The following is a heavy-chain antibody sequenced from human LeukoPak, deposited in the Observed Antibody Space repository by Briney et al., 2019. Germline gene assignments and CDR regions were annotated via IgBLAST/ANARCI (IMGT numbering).Heavy chain of an antibody. D-gene: IGHD6-13*01. J-gene: IGHJ4*02. CDR2: INPNSGGT. CDR1: GYTFTGYF. V-gene: IGHV1-2*02. Sequence: ASVKVSCKASGYTFTGYFIHWVRQAPGQGLEWMGWINPNSGGTNYAQKLQGRVTMTTDTSTSTAYMELRSLRSDDTAVYYCATRIAAAGTTNTFDYWGQGTLVTVSS. CDR3: ATRIAAAGTTNTFDY.